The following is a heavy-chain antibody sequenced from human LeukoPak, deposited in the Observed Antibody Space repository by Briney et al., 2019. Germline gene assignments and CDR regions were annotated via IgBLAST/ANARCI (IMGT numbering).Heavy chain of an antibody. Sequence: GGSLRLSCAVSGFSFSSYYMHWVSQPPGKGLGWVSRINTAGSGTTYADSGKGRFTISRDNAKNTLYLQMDSLRAEDTAVNDGGGLGGDSDFDYWGQGTLVSVFS. CDR2: INTAGSGT. CDR3: GGLGGDSDFDY. V-gene: IGHV3-74*01. D-gene: IGHD3-16*01. CDR1: GFSFSSYY. J-gene: IGHJ4*02.